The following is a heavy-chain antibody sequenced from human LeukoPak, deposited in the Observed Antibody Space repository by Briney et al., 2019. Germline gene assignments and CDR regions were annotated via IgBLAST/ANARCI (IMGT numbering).Heavy chain of an antibody. V-gene: IGHV4-59*01. CDR2: IYYSGST. Sequence: SETLSLTCTVSGGSISSYYWSWIRQPPGKGLEWIGYIYYSGSTNYNPSLKSRVTISVDTSKNQFSLKLSSVTAADTAVYYCARGSYGDYGWYFDLWGRGALVTVSS. CDR1: GGSISSYY. J-gene: IGHJ2*01. CDR3: ARGSYGDYGWYFDL. D-gene: IGHD4-17*01.